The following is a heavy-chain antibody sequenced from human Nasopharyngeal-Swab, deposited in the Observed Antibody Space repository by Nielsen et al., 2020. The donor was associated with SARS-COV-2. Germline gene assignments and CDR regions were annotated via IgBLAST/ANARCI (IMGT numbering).Heavy chain of an antibody. CDR3: ARHNAYCSNGVCSTYYYHALAV. V-gene: IGHV4-59*08. Sequence: SETVSLTCTVSGGSIKYKDWTWSRETPVKGREWIGQIDYSGSTSDNPSLRSRLTILIDRSRSQLSLKLSSVTAADPAVYYCARHNAYCSNGVCSTYYYHALAVWAQGTLVTVSS. J-gene: IGHJ4*02. CDR1: GGSIKYKD. D-gene: IGHD2-8*01. CDR2: IDYSGST.